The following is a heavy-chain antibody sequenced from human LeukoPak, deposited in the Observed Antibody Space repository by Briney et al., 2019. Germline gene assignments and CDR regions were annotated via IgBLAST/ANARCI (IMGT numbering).Heavy chain of an antibody. J-gene: IGHJ6*02. CDR3: ARLRTMVRGVWRYYYGTDV. Sequence: PSETLSLTCTVSGGSISSYYWSWIRQPPGKGLEWIGYIYYSGSTNYNPSLKSRVTISVDTSKNQFSLKLSSVTAADTAVYYCARLRTMVRGVWRYYYGTDVWGQGTTVTVSS. D-gene: IGHD3-10*01. V-gene: IGHV4-59*08. CDR1: GGSISSYY. CDR2: IYYSGST.